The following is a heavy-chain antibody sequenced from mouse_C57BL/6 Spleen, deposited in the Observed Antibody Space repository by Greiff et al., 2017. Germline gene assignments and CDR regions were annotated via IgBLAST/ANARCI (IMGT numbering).Heavy chain of an antibody. J-gene: IGHJ2*01. CDR3: ARSSLYYFDY. CDR1: GFTFSDYG. Sequence: DVKLVESGGGLVKPGGSLKLSCAASGFTFSDYGMHWVRQDPEKGLEWVAYISSGSSTIYYADTVKGRFTISRDNAKNTLCLQMTSRRSEDTAMYYCARSSLYYFDYWGQGTTLTVSS. CDR2: ISSGSSTI. V-gene: IGHV5-17*01. D-gene: IGHD1-1*01.